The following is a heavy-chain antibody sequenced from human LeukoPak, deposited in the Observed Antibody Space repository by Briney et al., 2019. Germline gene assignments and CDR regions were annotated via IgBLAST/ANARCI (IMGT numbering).Heavy chain of an antibody. Sequence: SETLSLTCTVSGGSISSYYWSWIRQPPGKGLEWIGYIYYSGSTNYNLSLKSRVTISVDTSKNQFSLKLSSVTAADTAVYYCARTLWFGELHSYNWFDPWGQGTLVTVSS. CDR3: ARTLWFGELHSYNWFDP. CDR2: IYYSGST. CDR1: GGSISSYY. J-gene: IGHJ5*02. D-gene: IGHD3-10*01. V-gene: IGHV4-59*08.